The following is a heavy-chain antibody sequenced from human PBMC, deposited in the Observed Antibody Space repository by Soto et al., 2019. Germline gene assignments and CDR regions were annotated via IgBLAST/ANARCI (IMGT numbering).Heavy chain of an antibody. CDR3: ARDFDTMVRGPETPMGDY. CDR1: GYTFTSYG. V-gene: IGHV1-18*01. D-gene: IGHD3-10*01. J-gene: IGHJ4*02. Sequence: ASVKVACKASGYTFTSYGISWVRQAPGQGLEWMGWISAYNGNTNYAQKLQGRVTMTTDTSTNTAYMELRSLRSDDTAVYYCARDFDTMVRGPETPMGDYWGQGTLVTVSS. CDR2: ISAYNGNT.